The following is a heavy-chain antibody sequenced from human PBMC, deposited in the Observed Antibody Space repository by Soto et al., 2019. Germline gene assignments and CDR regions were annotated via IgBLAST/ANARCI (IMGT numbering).Heavy chain of an antibody. CDR3: ARDMRVLRGMHV. Sequence: SETLSLTCTVSGGSITRYYWSWIRQPAGKGLEWIGRTYITGDSNYSPSLKSRVTMSLDTSKNQFSLKLSSVTAADTAVYYCARDMRVLRGMHVWGRATSVTVS. J-gene: IGHJ6*02. V-gene: IGHV4-4*07. CDR1: GGSITRYY. D-gene: IGHD3-22*01. CDR2: TYITGDS.